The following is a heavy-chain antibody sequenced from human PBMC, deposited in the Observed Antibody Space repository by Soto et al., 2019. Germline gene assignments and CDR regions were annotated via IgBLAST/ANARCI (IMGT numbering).Heavy chain of an antibody. CDR1: GFTFRSYA. D-gene: IGHD5-12*01. V-gene: IGHV3-30-3*01. Sequence: QVQLVESGGGVVQPGRSLRLSCAASGFTFRSYAMHWVRQAPGKGLEWVAAISYDGSNKYYADSVKGRFTIARDNSKNPLYLQMNSLRVEDTAVYYCAREYVLEMATLDFWGQGTLVTVSS. CDR2: ISYDGSNK. CDR3: AREYVLEMATLDF. J-gene: IGHJ4*02.